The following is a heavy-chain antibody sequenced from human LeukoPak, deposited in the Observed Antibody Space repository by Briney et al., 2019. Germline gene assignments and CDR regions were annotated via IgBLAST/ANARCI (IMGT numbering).Heavy chain of an antibody. J-gene: IGHJ4*02. CDR3: AKDPTAVTTSEDYFDY. V-gene: IGHV3-23*01. Sequence: GGSLRLSCEASEFTVSSYHMSWVRQAPGKGLEWVSAISGSGGSTYYADSVKGRFTISRDNSKNTLYLQMNSLRAEDTAVYYCAKDPTAVTTSEDYFDYWGQGTLVTVSS. CDR2: ISGSGGST. D-gene: IGHD4-17*01. CDR1: EFTVSSYH.